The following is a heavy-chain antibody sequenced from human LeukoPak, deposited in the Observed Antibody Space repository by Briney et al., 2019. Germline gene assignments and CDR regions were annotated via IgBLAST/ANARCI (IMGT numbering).Heavy chain of an antibody. J-gene: IGHJ6*03. Sequence: KPSETLSLTCAAYGGSFSGYYWSWIRQPPGKGLEWIGEISHSGSTNYNPSLKSRVTISVDTSKNQFSLKLSSVTAADTAVYYCARGPRALTPYYYYMDVWGKGTTVTVSS. CDR1: GGSFSGYY. D-gene: IGHD3-9*01. CDR2: ISHSGST. V-gene: IGHV4-34*01. CDR3: ARGPRALTPYYYYMDV.